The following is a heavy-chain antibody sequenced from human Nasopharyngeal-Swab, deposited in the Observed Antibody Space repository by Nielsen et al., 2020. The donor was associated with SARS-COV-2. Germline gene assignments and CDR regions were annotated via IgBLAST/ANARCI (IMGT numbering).Heavy chain of an antibody. D-gene: IGHD3-10*01. V-gene: IGHV3-7*01. J-gene: IGHJ4*02. Sequence: GGSLRLSCAASGFTFSSYWMSWVRQAPGKGLEWVANIKQDGSEKYYVDSVKGRFTISRDNAKNSLYLQMNSLRAEDTAVYYCARGGRSRILWFGELLLVYWGQGTLDTVSS. CDR1: GFTFSSYW. CDR2: IKQDGSEK. CDR3: ARGGRSRILWFGELLLVY.